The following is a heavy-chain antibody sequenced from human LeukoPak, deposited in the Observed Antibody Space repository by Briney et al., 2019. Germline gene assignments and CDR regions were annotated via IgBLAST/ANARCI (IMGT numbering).Heavy chain of an antibody. J-gene: IGHJ3*02. CDR2: IYYSGST. V-gene: IGHV4-59*01. CDR3: ARYSTSASYYKSAGAFDI. CDR1: GGSISSYY. Sequence: SETLSLTCTVSGGSISSYYWSWIRQPPGKGLEWIGYIYYSGSTNYNPSLKSRVTISVDTSKNQFSLKLSSVTAADTAVYYCARYSTSASYYKSAGAFDIWGQGTMVTVSS. D-gene: IGHD2-2*02.